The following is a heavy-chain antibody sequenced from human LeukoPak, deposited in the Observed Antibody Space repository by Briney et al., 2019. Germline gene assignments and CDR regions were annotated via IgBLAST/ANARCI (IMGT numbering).Heavy chain of an antibody. Sequence: GGSLRLSCAASEFTFSSYWMHWVRQAPGKGLVWVSRINGDGSSTNYADSVKGRFTISRDNAKNTLYLQMNSLRAEDTAVYYCARMSSGWKPFDYWGQGTLVTVSS. CDR3: ARMSSGWKPFDY. CDR1: EFTFSSYW. J-gene: IGHJ4*02. V-gene: IGHV3-74*01. CDR2: INGDGSST. D-gene: IGHD6-19*01.